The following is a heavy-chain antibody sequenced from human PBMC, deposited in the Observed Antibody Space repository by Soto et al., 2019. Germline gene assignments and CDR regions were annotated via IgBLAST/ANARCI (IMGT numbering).Heavy chain of an antibody. J-gene: IGHJ6*02. D-gene: IGHD6-6*01. V-gene: IGHV6-1*01. CDR3: ERQYSTSSYYYGLDV. Sequence: PSQTLSLTCAISWDSVSSNTAAWNWIRQSPSRGLEWLGRTYYRSKWNYHYAVSVNSRITINPDTSKNQFSLQPISVTPEDTAVYFCERQYSTSSYYYGLDVWDQGTTVTVSS. CDR1: WDSVSSNTAA. CDR2: TYYRSKWNY.